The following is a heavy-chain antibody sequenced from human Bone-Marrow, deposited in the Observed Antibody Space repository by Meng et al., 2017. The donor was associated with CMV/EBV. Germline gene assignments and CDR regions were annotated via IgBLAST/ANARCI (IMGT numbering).Heavy chain of an antibody. CDR3: ARNPSYQLLCDY. V-gene: IGHV3-21*01. CDR2: ISSSSSYI. Sequence: GESLKISCAASGFTFSSYSMNWVRQAPGKGLEWVSSISSSSSYIYYADSVKGRFTISRDNAKNSLYLQMNSLRAEDTAVYYCARNPSYQLLCDYWGQGTLVTVSS. J-gene: IGHJ4*02. CDR1: GFTFSSYS. D-gene: IGHD2-2*01.